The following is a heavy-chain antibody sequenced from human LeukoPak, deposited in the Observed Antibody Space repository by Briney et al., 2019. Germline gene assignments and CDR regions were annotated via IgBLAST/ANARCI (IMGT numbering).Heavy chain of an antibody. CDR3: VRDGGVSGYDLLDY. CDR2: INQDGSEE. CDR1: GFTFSNYW. D-gene: IGHD5-12*01. J-gene: IGHJ4*02. Sequence: SGGSLRLSCAASGFTFSNYWMTWVRQAPGKGLEWVAHINQDGSEEHYMDSVKARFTISRDNAKNSLSLQMNSLRAEDTALYYCVRDGGVSGYDLLDYWGQGTLVTVSS. V-gene: IGHV3-7*01.